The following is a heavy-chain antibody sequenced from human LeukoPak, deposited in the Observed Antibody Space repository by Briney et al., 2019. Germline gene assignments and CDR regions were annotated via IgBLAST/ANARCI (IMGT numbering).Heavy chain of an antibody. CDR2: IGGGADTT. V-gene: IGHV3-23*01. D-gene: IGHD1-1*01. Sequence: GGSLRLSCAASGFTFNNYAMSWVRQAPGKGLEWVSAIGGGADTTYYADSVKGRSTISRDNSKNTLYLQMNTLRGEDTAIYYCVKRDRGTFDYWGQGTLVTVSS. CDR3: VKRDRGTFDY. CDR1: GFTFNNYA. J-gene: IGHJ4*02.